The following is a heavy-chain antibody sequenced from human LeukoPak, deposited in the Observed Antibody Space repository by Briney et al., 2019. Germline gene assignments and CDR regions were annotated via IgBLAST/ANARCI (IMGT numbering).Heavy chain of an antibody. CDR1: GYTFTSYG. J-gene: IGHJ6*03. V-gene: IGHV1-18*01. CDR2: ISAYNGNT. Sequence: EASVKVSCKASGYTFTSYGISWVRQAPGQGLEWMGWISAYNGNTNYAQKLQGSVTMTTDTSTITAYMELRSLRSDDTAVYYCARRRDFWSGYRDYYYYYMDVWGKGTTVTVSS. D-gene: IGHD3-3*01. CDR3: ARRRDFWSGYRDYYYYYMDV.